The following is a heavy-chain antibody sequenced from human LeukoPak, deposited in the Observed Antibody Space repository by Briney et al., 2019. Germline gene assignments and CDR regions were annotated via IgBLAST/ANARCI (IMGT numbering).Heavy chain of an antibody. J-gene: IGHJ6*02. Sequence: PSETLSLTCAVYGGSFSGYYWSWIRQPPGKGLEWIGEINHSGSTNYNPSLKSRVTISVDTSKNQFSLKLSSVTAADTAVYYCARGGRGLLWFGESLSYVRDVGGQGTTVPFPS. D-gene: IGHD3-10*01. CDR3: ARGGRGLLWFGESLSYVRDV. CDR1: GGSFSGYY. V-gene: IGHV4-34*01. CDR2: INHSGST.